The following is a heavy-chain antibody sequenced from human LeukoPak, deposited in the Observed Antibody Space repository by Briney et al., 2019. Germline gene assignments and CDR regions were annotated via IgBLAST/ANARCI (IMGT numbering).Heavy chain of an antibody. CDR3: ARGTIFGVVMSPYGMDV. J-gene: IGHJ6*02. CDR1: GFTFSSYG. Sequence: GGSLRLSCAASGFTFSSYGMHWVRQAPGKGLEWVAVIWYDGSNKYYADSVKGRFTISRDNSKNTLYLQMNSLRAEDTAVYYCARGTIFGVVMSPYGMDVWGQGTTVTVSS. CDR2: IWYDGSNK. V-gene: IGHV3-33*01. D-gene: IGHD3-3*01.